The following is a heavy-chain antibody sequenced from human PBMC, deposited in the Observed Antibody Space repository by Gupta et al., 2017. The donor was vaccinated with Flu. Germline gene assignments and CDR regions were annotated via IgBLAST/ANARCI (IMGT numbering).Heavy chain of an antibody. CDR3: ARSTYDFWNGHYVYYFDY. CDR1: GYIFVSYA. J-gene: IGHJ4*02. D-gene: IGHD3-3*01. CDR2: INAANDNT. V-gene: IGHV1-3*01. Sequence: QVQLVQSGAEVTKPGASVKVSCKASGYIFVSYAIHWVRQAPGQRPEWMGWINAANDNTEYSEKFQGRVTISRDTSANTAYMELSSLRSEDTAVYYCARSTYDFWNGHYVYYFDYWGQGTLVTVSS.